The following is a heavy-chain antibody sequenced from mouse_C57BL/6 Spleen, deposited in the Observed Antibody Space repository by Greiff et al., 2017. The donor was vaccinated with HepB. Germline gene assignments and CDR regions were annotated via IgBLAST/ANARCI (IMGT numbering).Heavy chain of an antibody. CDR1: GFTFSDYG. Sequence: EVMLVESGGGLVQPGGSLKLSCAASGFTFSDYGMAWVRQAPRKGPEWVAFISNLAYSIYYADTVTGRFTISRENGKNTLYLEMSSRRSEDTAMYYCARRRDGYYAMDYWGQGTSVTVSS. D-gene: IGHD2-3*01. CDR3: ARRRDGYYAMDY. J-gene: IGHJ4*01. V-gene: IGHV5-15*01. CDR2: ISNLAYSI.